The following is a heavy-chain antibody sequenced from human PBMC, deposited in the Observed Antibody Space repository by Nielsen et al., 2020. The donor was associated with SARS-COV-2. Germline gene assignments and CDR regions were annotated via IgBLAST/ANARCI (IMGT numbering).Heavy chain of an antibody. CDR3: ASALVEMATETIYYYYMDV. V-gene: IGHV1-69*13. Sequence: SVKVSCKASGGTFSSYAISWVRQAPGQGLEWMGGIIPIFGTANYAQKFQGRVTITADESTSTAYMELSSLRSEDTAVYYCASALVEMATETIYYYYMDVWGKGTTVTVSS. D-gene: IGHD5-24*01. CDR1: GGTFSSYA. CDR2: IIPIFGTA. J-gene: IGHJ6*03.